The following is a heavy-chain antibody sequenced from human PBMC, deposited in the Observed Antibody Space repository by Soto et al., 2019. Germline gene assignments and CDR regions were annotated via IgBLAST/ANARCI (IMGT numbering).Heavy chain of an antibody. V-gene: IGHV3-23*01. J-gene: IGHJ4*02. CDR2: ITSAGST. CDR3: ANRYPYDFDY. D-gene: IGHD2-2*02. CDR1: GFTFSSYA. Sequence: EVQLLESGGDLVLPGGSRRLSCAASGFTFSSYAMSWVRQAPGKGLEWVSTITSAGSTFYADSVKGRFTISSGNSKNNLDLQMNNRRAEDTAVYYCANRYPYDFDYWGQGTLVTVS.